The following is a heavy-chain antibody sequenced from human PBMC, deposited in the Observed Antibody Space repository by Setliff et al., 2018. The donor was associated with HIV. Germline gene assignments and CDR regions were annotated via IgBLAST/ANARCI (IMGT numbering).Heavy chain of an antibody. V-gene: IGHV3-7*01. D-gene: IGHD3-3*01. CDR2: IKQDGSEK. CDR1: GFTFSNYW. CDR3: VRDPGGIFDAFDV. Sequence: GGSLRLSCAASGFTFSNYWMNWVRQAPGKGLERVANIKQDGSEKYYGDSVKGRFTISRDNAKNSLDLEMHSLTDEDTAVYYCVRDPGGIFDAFDVWGQGTMVTVSS. J-gene: IGHJ3*01.